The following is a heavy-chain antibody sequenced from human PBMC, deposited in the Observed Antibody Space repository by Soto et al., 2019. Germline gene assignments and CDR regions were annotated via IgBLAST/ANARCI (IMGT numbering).Heavy chain of an antibody. V-gene: IGHV5-51*01. CDR1: GYRFTNNW. CDR2: IYPGGSET. D-gene: IGHD2-15*01. J-gene: IGHJ3*01. Sequence: PGESLKISCKGSGYRFTNNWIGWVRQMPGKGLEWMGVIYPGGSETRYSPSFQGQVTMSADRSTSTAYLQWSSLKASDTAMYFCVRHDPLKGGAFDVWGQGTTVTVSS. CDR3: VRHDPLKGGAFDV.